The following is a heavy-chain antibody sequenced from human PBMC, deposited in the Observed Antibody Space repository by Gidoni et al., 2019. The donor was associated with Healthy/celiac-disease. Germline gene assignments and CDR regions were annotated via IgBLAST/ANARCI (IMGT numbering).Heavy chain of an antibody. D-gene: IGHD4-4*01. J-gene: IGHJ4*02. CDR1: GGSVSSGSYY. CDR2: LYYSGST. CDR3: ARTPLLQSNPYYFDY. Sequence: QVQLQESGPGLVKPSETLSLTCTVSGGSVSSGSYYWSWIRQPPGKGLEWIGYLYYSGSTNYNPSLKSRVTISVDTSKNQFSLKLSSVTAADTAVYYCARTPLLQSNPYYFDYWGQGTLVTVSS. V-gene: IGHV4-61*01.